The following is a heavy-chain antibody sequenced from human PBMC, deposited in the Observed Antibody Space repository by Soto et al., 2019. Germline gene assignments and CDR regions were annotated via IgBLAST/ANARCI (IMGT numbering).Heavy chain of an antibody. CDR1: GGSVSSGDYF. J-gene: IGHJ4*02. V-gene: IGHV4-30-4*01. CDR2: IYDSGSS. CDR3: AREKGYISGPKNFDS. Sequence: TSETLSLTCTVSGGSVSSGDYFWSWIRQPPGKGLEWIGYIYDSGSSYYNPSLKSRVTMSVDASKNQLSLKLRSVTAADTAMYYCAREKGYISGPKNFDSWGQGTLVTVSS. D-gene: IGHD5-12*01.